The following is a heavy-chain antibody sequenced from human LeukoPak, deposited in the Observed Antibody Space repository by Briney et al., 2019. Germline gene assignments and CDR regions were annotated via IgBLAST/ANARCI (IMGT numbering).Heavy chain of an antibody. V-gene: IGHV4-59*12. CDR2: IYYSGST. D-gene: IGHD1-14*01. CDR1: GGSISSYY. Sequence: SETLSLTCTVSGGSISSYYWSWIRQPPGKGLEWIGYIYYSGSTNYNPSLKSRVTISVDTSKNQFSLKLSSVTAADTAVYYCARAPEYGLYYFDYWGQGTLVTVSS. J-gene: IGHJ4*02. CDR3: ARAPEYGLYYFDY.